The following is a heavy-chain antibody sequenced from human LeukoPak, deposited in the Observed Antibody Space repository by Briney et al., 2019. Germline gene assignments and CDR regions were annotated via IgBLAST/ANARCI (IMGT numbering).Heavy chain of an antibody. Sequence: ASVKVSCKASGYTFTGYYMHWVRQAPGQGLEWMGWINPNSGGTNYAQKLQGRVTMTTDTSTSTAYMELRSLRSDDTAVYYCARVDTAMEQLFDYWGQGTLVTVSS. CDR3: ARVDTAMEQLFDY. V-gene: IGHV1-2*02. CDR2: INPNSGGT. D-gene: IGHD5-18*01. J-gene: IGHJ4*02. CDR1: GYTFTGYY.